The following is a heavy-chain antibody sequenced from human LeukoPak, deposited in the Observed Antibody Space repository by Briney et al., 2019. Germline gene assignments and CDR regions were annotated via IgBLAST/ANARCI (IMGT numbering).Heavy chain of an antibody. J-gene: IGHJ4*02. CDR2: ISSNGGST. Sequence: GGSLRLSCAASGFTFSSYAMSWVRQAPGKGLEYVSVISSNGGSTYYANSVKGRFTISRDNPKNTLYLQMGSLRAEDMAVYYCAREIDGSCDYWGQGTLVTVSS. V-gene: IGHV3-64*01. CDR3: AREIDGSCDY. D-gene: IGHD1-26*01. CDR1: GFTFSSYA.